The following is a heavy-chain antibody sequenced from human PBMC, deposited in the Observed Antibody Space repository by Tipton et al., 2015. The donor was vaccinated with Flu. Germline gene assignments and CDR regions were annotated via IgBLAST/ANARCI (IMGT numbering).Heavy chain of an antibody. V-gene: IGHV4-59*01. D-gene: IGHD5-12*01. CDR1: GGSISSYY. CDR2: IYYSGST. CDR3: ARDGFGYSGSVLTPVT. J-gene: IGHJ5*02. Sequence: GLVKPSETLSLTCTVSGGSISSYYWSWIRQPPGKGLEWIGYIYYSGSTNYNPSLKGRVTISVDTSKNQFSLKLSSVTAADTAVYYCARDGFGYSGSVLTPVTWGQGTLVTVSS.